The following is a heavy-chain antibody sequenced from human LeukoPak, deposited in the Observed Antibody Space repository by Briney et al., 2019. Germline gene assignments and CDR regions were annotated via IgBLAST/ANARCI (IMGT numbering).Heavy chain of an antibody. CDR2: IRGGGPET. Sequence: GESLRLSCVASGFSFNVYDMSWFRQAPGKGLEWVSGIRGGGPETYYADSVKGRFSISRDNSKNTLFLQTNGLRAEDSAIYYCVRGIRAPDFWGQGTLVTVSS. J-gene: IGHJ4*02. CDR3: VRGIRAPDF. V-gene: IGHV3-23*01. CDR1: GFSFNVYD.